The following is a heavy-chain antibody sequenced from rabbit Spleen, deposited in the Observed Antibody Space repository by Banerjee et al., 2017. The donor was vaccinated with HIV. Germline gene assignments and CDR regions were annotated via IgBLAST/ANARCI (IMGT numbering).Heavy chain of an antibody. Sequence: QSLEESGGGLVKPGASLTLTCKASGFDFSNSDYMCWVRQAPGKGLEWISCIVGSTSGFTYSATWARGRFTISKTSSTTVTLQMTSLTVADTATYFCARDSGTSFSSYGMDLWGPGTLVTVS. CDR1: GFDFSNSDY. CDR3: ARDSGTSFSSYGMDL. CDR2: IVGSTSGFT. V-gene: IGHV1S40*01. J-gene: IGHJ6*01. D-gene: IGHD8-1*01.